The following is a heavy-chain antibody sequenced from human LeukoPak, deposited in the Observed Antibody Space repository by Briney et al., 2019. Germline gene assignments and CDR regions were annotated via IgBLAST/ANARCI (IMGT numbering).Heavy chain of an antibody. Sequence: GGSLRLTCVASGFTFTSHGMNWVRQAPGKGLEGVSSITSTSSYIYYGDSVKGRFTTSRDNAKNSLFLQMHSLRAEDTAVYYCARVDNNGLYSEYFDHWGQGTLVTVSS. CDR2: ITSTSSYI. J-gene: IGHJ1*01. CDR3: ARVDNNGLYSEYFDH. V-gene: IGHV3-21*01. CDR1: GFTFTSHG. D-gene: IGHD6-19*01.